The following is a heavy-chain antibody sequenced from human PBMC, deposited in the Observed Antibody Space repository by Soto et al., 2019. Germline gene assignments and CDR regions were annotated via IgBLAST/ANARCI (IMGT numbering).Heavy chain of an antibody. D-gene: IGHD3-22*01. CDR1: GGSISSYY. J-gene: IGHJ5*02. V-gene: IGHV4-4*07. Sequence: SETLSLTCTVSGGSISSYYWSCIRQPAGKGLEWTGRIYTSGSTNYNPSLKSRVTMSVDTSKNQFSLKLSSVTAADTAVYYCARADYYYDSSGHHDWFDPWGQGTLVTVSS. CDR3: ARADYYYDSSGHHDWFDP. CDR2: IYTSGST.